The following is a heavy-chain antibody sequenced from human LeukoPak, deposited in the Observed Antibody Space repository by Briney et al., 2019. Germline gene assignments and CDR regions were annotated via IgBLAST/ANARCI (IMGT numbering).Heavy chain of an antibody. D-gene: IGHD5-12*01. CDR2: IYSDGST. V-gene: IGHV3-53*05. CDR3: ARERDRVIDY. CDR1: GFIVSSNY. J-gene: IGHJ4*02. Sequence: GGSLRLSCAASGFIVSSNYISWVRQAPGKGLEWVSIIYSDGSTFHSDSVKGRFTISRDNSRESLSLQMTGLSTDDTGLYYCARERDRVIDYWGQGTLVTVSS.